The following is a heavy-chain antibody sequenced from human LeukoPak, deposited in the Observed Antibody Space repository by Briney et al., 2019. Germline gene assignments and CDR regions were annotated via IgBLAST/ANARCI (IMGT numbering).Heavy chain of an antibody. D-gene: IGHD2-15*01. Sequence: PGGSLRLSCAASGFTFSSFAMSWVRQAPGKGLEWVANIKQDGSEKYYVDSVKGRFTISRDNAKNSLYLQMNSLRAEDTAVYYCARDLSEVVAATGYYYYYMDVWGKGTTVTVSS. CDR2: IKQDGSEK. CDR1: GFTFSSFA. J-gene: IGHJ6*03. V-gene: IGHV3-7*01. CDR3: ARDLSEVVAATGYYYYYMDV.